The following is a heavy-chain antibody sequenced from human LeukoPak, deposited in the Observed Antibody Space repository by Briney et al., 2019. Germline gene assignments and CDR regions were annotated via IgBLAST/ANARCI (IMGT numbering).Heavy chain of an antibody. CDR1: GFTFSSYA. J-gene: IGHJ4*02. CDR3: AKSLWSREGYYFDY. D-gene: IGHD5-18*01. Sequence: TEGSLRLSCAASGFTFSSYAKSWVRQAPGKGLEWISAISGSGGSTYYADSVKGRFTISRDNSKNTLYLQMNSLRAEDTAVYYCAKSLWSREGYYFDYWGQGTLVTVSS. V-gene: IGHV3-23*01. CDR2: ISGSGGST.